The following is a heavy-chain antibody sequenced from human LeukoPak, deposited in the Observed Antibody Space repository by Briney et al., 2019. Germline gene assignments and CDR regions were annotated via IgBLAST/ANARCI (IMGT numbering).Heavy chain of an antibody. Sequence: PGGSLRHSCAASGFTFSSYGMHWVHQAPGKGLERVAVISYDGSNKYYADSVKGRFTISRDNSKNTLYLQMNSLRAEDTAVYYCAKVAGYGDEYYFDYWGQGTLVTVSS. V-gene: IGHV3-30*18. CDR2: ISYDGSNK. CDR1: GFTFSSYG. D-gene: IGHD4-17*01. J-gene: IGHJ4*02. CDR3: AKVAGYGDEYYFDY.